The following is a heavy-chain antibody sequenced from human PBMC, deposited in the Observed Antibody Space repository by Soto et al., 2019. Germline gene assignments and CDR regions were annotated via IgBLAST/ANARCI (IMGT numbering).Heavy chain of an antibody. J-gene: IGHJ6*02. V-gene: IGHV3-30*03. CDR3: ATKVRVTNYRYYGMDV. CDR1: GFSFNTSG. D-gene: IGHD2-21*02. Sequence: QVQLVESGGGVVQPGRALRLSCAASGFSFNTSGMHWVRQAPGKGLEWVAVIAFDGSQEFYGDSVRGRFTISRDNSKNTLFLQMKSLTPEDTAVYYWATKVRVTNYRYYGMDVWGQGTTVTVSS. CDR2: IAFDGSQE.